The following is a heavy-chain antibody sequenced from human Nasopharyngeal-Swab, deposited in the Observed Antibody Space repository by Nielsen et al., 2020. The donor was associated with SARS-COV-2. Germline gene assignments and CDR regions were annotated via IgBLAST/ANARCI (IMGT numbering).Heavy chain of an antibody. V-gene: IGHV3-74*01. J-gene: IGHJ6*02. Sequence: GESLKISCAASGFTFSSYWMHWVRQAPGKGLVWVSRINSDGSSTSYADSVKGRSTISRDNAKNTLYLQMNSLRAEDTAVYYCARDWGDYTMSYYYYGMDVWGQGTTVTASS. CDR2: INSDGSST. D-gene: IGHD4-17*01. CDR1: GFTFSSYW. CDR3: ARDWGDYTMSYYYYGMDV.